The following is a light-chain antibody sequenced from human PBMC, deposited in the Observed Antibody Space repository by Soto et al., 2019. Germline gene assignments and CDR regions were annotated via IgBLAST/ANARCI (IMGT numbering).Light chain of an antibody. CDR1: QSVSSSF. CDR2: GAS. J-gene: IGKJ1*01. V-gene: IGKV3D-20*02. Sequence: EIVLTQSPGTLSLSPGDIATLSFSASQSVSSSFLAWYQQKAGQAPRLLIYGASSRATGIPDRFSGSGSGTDFTLTISRLEPEDFAVYFCQQRSNWPRTFGQGTKVDIK. CDR3: QQRSNWPRT.